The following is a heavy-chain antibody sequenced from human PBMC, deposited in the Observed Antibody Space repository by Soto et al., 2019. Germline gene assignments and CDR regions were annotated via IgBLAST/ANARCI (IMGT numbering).Heavy chain of an antibody. CDR2: IRSKSNTYAT. J-gene: IGHJ2*01. D-gene: IGHD4-17*01. CDR1: GFIFSGSA. CDR3: TRHGERTVTTNFYWYFDL. Sequence: GGSLRLSCAASGFIFSGSAIHWVRQASGKGLEWVALIRSKSNTYATEYAASVKGRFTISRDDSKNTAYLQMNSLKTEDTAVYYCTRHGERTVTTNFYWYFDLWGRGTLVTVSS. V-gene: IGHV3-73*01.